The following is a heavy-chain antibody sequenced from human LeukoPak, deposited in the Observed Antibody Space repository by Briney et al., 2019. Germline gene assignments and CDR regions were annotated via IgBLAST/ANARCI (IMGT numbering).Heavy chain of an antibody. CDR3: ARDRRKARHPWFDP. J-gene: IGHJ5*02. Sequence: SVKVSCKASGGTFISYAISWVRQAPGQGLEWMGGIIPIFGTANYAQKFQGRVTITADESTSTAYMELSSLRSEDTAVYYCARDRRKARHPWFDPWGQGTLVTVSS. V-gene: IGHV1-69*13. CDR1: GGTFISYA. CDR2: IIPIFGTA.